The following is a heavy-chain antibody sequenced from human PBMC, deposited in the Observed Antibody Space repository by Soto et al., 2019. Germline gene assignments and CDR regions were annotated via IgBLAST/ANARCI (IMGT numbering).Heavy chain of an antibody. V-gene: IGHV3-30-3*01. D-gene: IGHD5-12*01. Sequence: GGSLRLSCAASGFTFSSYTMHWVRQAPGKGLEWVAVISYDGSNKYYADSVKGRFTISRDNSKNTLYLQMNSLRAEDMSLYYCAMDGYSYGGPTFDYWGQGTPVTVSS. J-gene: IGHJ4*02. CDR1: GFTFSSYT. CDR2: ISYDGSNK. CDR3: AMDGYSYGGPTFDY.